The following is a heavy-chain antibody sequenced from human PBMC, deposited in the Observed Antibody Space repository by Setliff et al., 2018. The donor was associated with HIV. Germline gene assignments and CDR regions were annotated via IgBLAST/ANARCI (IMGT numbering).Heavy chain of an antibody. D-gene: IGHD6-13*01. CDR3: ARDAGLRSSWPQIDY. J-gene: IGHJ4*02. Sequence: SVKVSCKASGDTFRNYGFSWVRQAPGQGPEWVGGIMPVFDKQKYAQKFQGRVTITADESTSSVYMELSSLRSEDTAVYYCARDAGLRSSWPQIDYWGQGTLVTV. V-gene: IGHV1-69*13. CDR1: GDTFRNYG. CDR2: IMPVFDKQ.